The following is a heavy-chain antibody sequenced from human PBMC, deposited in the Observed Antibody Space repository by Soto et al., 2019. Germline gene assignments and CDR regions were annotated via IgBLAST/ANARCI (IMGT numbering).Heavy chain of an antibody. D-gene: IGHD3-10*01. J-gene: IGHJ4*02. CDR3: ARDQESITDRILQY. V-gene: IGHV1-18*01. CDR1: GDTFASFG. Sequence: GASVKVSCKASGDTFASFGFSWVRQAPGQGLEWLGWISAYNGNTHYAQKVRDRVTLTTDTSTSTAYMELRSLTSDDTAVYYCARDQESITDRILQYWGQGTRVTVSS. CDR2: ISAYNGNT.